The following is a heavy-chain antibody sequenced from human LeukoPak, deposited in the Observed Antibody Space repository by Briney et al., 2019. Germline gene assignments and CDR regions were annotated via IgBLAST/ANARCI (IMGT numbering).Heavy chain of an antibody. CDR1: GFAFDDFA. Sequence: GGSLRLSCTTSGFAFDDFAMSWVRQPAGKGLEWVGFIRRRAYGGAAEYAASVKGRFIISRDDSKGIAHLPLPSMKTEDTAVYYCSRNGLVDFDYWGQGSRVIVSP. J-gene: IGHJ4*02. V-gene: IGHV3-49*04. CDR3: SRNGLVDFDY. CDR2: IRRRAYGGAA.